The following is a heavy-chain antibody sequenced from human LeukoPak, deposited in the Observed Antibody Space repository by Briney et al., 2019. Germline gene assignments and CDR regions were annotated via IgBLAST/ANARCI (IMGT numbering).Heavy chain of an antibody. Sequence: SETLSLTCTVSGGSVSSGGHYWGWIRQPPGKGLEWIGTIYYSGSTYYDPSLKSRVTISVDTSKNQFSLKLTSVTAADTAVYYCARGLGRQQLVSPFDYWGQGTLVTVSS. D-gene: IGHD6-13*01. J-gene: IGHJ4*02. V-gene: IGHV4-39*07. CDR2: IYYSGST. CDR3: ARGLGRQQLVSPFDY. CDR1: GGSVSSGGHY.